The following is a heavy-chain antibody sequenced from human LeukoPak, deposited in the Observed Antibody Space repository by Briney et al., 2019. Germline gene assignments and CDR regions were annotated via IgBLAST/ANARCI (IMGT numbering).Heavy chain of an antibody. CDR1: GGSISSSSYY. V-gene: IGHV4-39*07. Sequence: PSETLSLTCTVSGGSISSSSYYWGWIRQPPGRGLEWIGSIYYSGSTYYNPSLKSRVTISVDTSKNQFSLKLSSVTAADTAVYYCARVPRRVAPGAFDIWGQGTMVTVSS. CDR2: IYYSGST. D-gene: IGHD1-14*01. CDR3: ARVPRRVAPGAFDI. J-gene: IGHJ3*02.